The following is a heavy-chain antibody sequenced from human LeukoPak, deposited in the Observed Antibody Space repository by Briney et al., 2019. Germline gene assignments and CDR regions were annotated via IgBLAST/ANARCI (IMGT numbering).Heavy chain of an antibody. CDR1: GYTFTKYG. CDR3: AISYNYDSSPYFDEAFDI. J-gene: IGHJ3*02. D-gene: IGHD3-22*01. V-gene: IGHV1-18*01. Sequence: ASMKVSCKASGYTFTKYGISWARQAPGQGLEWVGGITAAHKDTSYAQKFQGRVTVTTDTSTNTASMELRSLRSDDTAVYYCAISYNYDSSPYFDEAFDIWGQGTEVTVSS. CDR2: ITAAHKDT.